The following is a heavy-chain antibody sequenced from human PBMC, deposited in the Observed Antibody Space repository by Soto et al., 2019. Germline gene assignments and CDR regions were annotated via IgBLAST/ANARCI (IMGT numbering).Heavy chain of an antibody. Sequence: QVQLAESGGGVVQPGSSLRLTCAGSGFTFSSYAMHWVRQAPGKGLKWVAVISYDGGNKYYADSVKGRFTISRDNSENTLYLQMNRLRAEDTAVYYCAKDQGRGGYSYGYFSPYFDYWGQGTLATVSS. CDR1: GFTFSSYA. D-gene: IGHD5-18*01. J-gene: IGHJ4*02. CDR2: ISYDGGNK. CDR3: AKDQGRGGYSYGYFSPYFDY. V-gene: IGHV3-30*18.